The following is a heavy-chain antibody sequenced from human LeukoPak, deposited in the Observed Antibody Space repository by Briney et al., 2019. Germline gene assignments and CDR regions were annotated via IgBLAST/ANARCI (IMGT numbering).Heavy chain of an antibody. CDR1: GYTFTSYG. J-gene: IGHJ4*02. D-gene: IGHD1-26*01. V-gene: IGHV1-18*01. Sequence: ASVKVSCKASGYTFTSYGISWVRQAPGQGLEWMGWISAYNGNTDYAQKLQGRVTMTTDTSTSTAYMELRNLRSDDTAVYYCARDGNGIVGATSIDYWGQGTLVTVSS. CDR3: ARDGNGIVGATSIDY. CDR2: ISAYNGNT.